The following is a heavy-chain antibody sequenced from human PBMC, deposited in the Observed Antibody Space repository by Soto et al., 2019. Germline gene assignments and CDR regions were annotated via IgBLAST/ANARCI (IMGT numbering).Heavy chain of an antibody. CDR3: ASRIEFFGVAEYSGCAFDI. CDR1: GFSLSTSGVG. Sequence: QITLKESGPTLVKPTQTLTLTCTFSGFSLSTSGVGVGWIRQPPGKALEWIASNSCDDDKLYSPSLNSRLTINAETSKNLVVLRMTNVDPVETSSYCCASRIEFFGVAEYSGCAFDIWGQGTMVTVSS. J-gene: IGHJ3*02. V-gene: IGHV2-5*02. CDR2: NSCDDDK. D-gene: IGHD3-3*01.